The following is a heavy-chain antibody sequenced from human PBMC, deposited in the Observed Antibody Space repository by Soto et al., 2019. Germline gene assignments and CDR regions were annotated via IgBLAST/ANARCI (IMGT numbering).Heavy chain of an antibody. D-gene: IGHD4-17*01. CDR2: IYYSGST. Sequence: SETLSLTCTVSGGSISSSSYYWGWIRQPPGKGLEWIGSIYYSGSTYYNPSLKSRVAISVDTSKNQFSLKLSSVTAADTAVYYCARDQLSVTTGSLDYYYVDVWGKGTTVTVSS. J-gene: IGHJ6*03. CDR3: ARDQLSVTTGSLDYYYVDV. CDR1: GGSISSSSYY. V-gene: IGHV4-39*02.